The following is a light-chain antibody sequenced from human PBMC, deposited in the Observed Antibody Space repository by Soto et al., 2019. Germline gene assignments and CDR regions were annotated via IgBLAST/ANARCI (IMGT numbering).Light chain of an antibody. J-gene: IGKJ1*01. CDR3: QQYGSSPWT. CDR2: GAS. Sequence: EIVLTQSPGTLSVSPGERATLSCRASQSVSSSYLAWYQQKPGQAPRLLIYGASSRATGIPDRFSGSGSGTDFPLTISRLEPEDFAVYYCQQYGSSPWTFGQGTKVEIK. V-gene: IGKV3-20*01. CDR1: QSVSSSY.